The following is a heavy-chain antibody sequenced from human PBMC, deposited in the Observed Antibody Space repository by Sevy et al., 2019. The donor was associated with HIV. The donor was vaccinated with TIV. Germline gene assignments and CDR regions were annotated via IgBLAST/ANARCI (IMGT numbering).Heavy chain of an antibody. CDR2: IISKFGTT. Sequence: ASVKVSCKASGGSFSNFPVSWVRQAPGQGLEWMGMIISKFGTTDYAQKFQGRVTITADESTTTAYMELTSLRSEDTAVYYCAREIPDYVSGYYSVDAFDVWGHGTKVTVSS. D-gene: IGHD3-22*01. CDR1: GGSFSNFP. CDR3: AREIPDYVSGYYSVDAFDV. V-gene: IGHV1-69*13. J-gene: IGHJ3*01.